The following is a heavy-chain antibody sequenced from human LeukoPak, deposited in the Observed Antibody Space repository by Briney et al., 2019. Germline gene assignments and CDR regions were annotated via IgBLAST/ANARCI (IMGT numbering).Heavy chain of an antibody. CDR2: ISYTGTYI. D-gene: IGHD1-26*01. Sequence: GGSLRLSYAASAFSLNAYNMNWVRQAPGKGLEWVSSISYTGTYIYYADSVKGRFTISRDNAQNSLYLQMNSPRAEDTAIYYCVRDRGTYRPIDYWGQGTLVTVSS. CDR1: AFSLNAYN. J-gene: IGHJ4*02. CDR3: VRDRGTYRPIDY. V-gene: IGHV3-21*04.